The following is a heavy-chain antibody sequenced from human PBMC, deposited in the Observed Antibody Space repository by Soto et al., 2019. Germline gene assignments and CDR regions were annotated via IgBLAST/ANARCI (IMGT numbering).Heavy chain of an antibody. J-gene: IGHJ4*02. Sequence: EVQLLESGGNLVQPGGSLRLSCAASGFTFSSYAMTWVRQSPGKGLEWISAISGSGGTRYYADSVTGRFNISRDNSQNILVLPMNSLQGDDTAVYYCVAEEGQVWFGDQGAFWGQGTLVTVSS. D-gene: IGHD3-10*01. CDR1: GFTFSSYA. V-gene: IGHV3-23*01. CDR2: ISGSGGTR. CDR3: VAEEGQVWFGDQGAF.